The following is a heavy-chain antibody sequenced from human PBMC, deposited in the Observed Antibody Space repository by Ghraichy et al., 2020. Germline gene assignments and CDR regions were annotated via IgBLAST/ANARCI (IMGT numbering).Heavy chain of an antibody. CDR1: GFTFSNAW. CDR2: IKSKTDGGTT. V-gene: IGHV3-15*01. D-gene: IGHD3-22*01. Sequence: GGSLRLSCAASGFTFSNAWMSWVRQAPGKGLEWVGRIKSKTDGGTTDYAAPVKGRFTISRDDSKNTLYLQMNSLKTEDTAVYYCTTDYPLYDPSGMDVWGQGTTVTVSS. CDR3: TTDYPLYDPSGMDV. J-gene: IGHJ6*02.